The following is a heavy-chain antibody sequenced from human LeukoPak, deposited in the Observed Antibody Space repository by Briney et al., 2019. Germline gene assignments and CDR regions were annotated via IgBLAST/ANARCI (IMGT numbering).Heavy chain of an antibody. Sequence: GEPLKISCKGSGFIFTNYWIGWVRQMTGKGLEWMGVIYPHDSSTRYSPSLQRHVTISADKSITTAYLQWSSLGASDTAIYYCAKTTGDYIDAFDIWGQGTMVIVSS. D-gene: IGHD3-9*01. J-gene: IGHJ3*02. CDR1: GFIFTNYW. CDR2: IYPHDSST. V-gene: IGHV5-51*01. CDR3: AKTTGDYIDAFDI.